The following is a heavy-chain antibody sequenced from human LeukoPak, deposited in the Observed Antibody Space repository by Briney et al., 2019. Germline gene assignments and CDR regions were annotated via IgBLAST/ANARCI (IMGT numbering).Heavy chain of an antibody. CDR1: GFTFSSYA. J-gene: IGHJ4*02. CDR3: ANPMVGYDSSGSFDY. Sequence: PGGSLRLSCAASGFTFSSYAMSWVRQAPGKGLEWVSAISGSGGSTYYADSVKGRFTISRDNSKNALYLQMNSLRAEDTAVYYCANPMVGYDSSGSFDYWGQGTLVTVSS. CDR2: ISGSGGST. D-gene: IGHD3-22*01. V-gene: IGHV3-23*01.